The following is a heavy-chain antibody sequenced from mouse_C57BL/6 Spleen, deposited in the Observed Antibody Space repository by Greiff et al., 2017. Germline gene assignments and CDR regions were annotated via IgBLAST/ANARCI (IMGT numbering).Heavy chain of an antibody. V-gene: IGHV1-52*01. J-gene: IGHJ4*01. Sequence: QVQLQQPGAELVRPGSSVKLSCKASGYTFTSYWMHWVKQRPIQGLEWIGNIDPSDSETHYNQKFKDKATLTVDKSSSPAYMQLSSLTSEDSAVYYCARGRDGYYVRAMDYWGQGTSVTVSS. CDR3: ARGRDGYYVRAMDY. CDR2: IDPSDSET. D-gene: IGHD2-3*01. CDR1: GYTFTSYW.